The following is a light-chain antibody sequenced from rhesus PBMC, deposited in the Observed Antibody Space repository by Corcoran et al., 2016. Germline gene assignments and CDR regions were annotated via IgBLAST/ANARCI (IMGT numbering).Light chain of an antibody. CDR1: QSISSW. Sequence: DIQMTQSPSSLSASVGDTVTITCRASQSISSWLDWYQPKPGKAPKLLIYKASRLQSGVPSRFSGSGSGTEFTLTISSLQPEDVATDYCLQDYTPPPTFGGGTKVEIK. V-gene: IGKV1-22*01. CDR2: KAS. J-gene: IGKJ4*01. CDR3: LQDYTPPPT.